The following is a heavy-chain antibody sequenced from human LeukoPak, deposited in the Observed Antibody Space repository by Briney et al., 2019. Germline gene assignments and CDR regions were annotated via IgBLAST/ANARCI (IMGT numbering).Heavy chain of an antibody. J-gene: IGHJ4*02. CDR3: ARDWADY. V-gene: IGHV1-2*02. D-gene: IGHD7-27*01. CDR1: GYTFTSYG. CDR2: INPNSGGT. Sequence: GASVKVSCKASGYTFTSYGISWVRQAPGQGLEWMGWINPNSGGTNYAQKFQGRVTMTRDTSISTAYMELSRLRSDDTAVYYCARDWADYWGQGTLVTVSS.